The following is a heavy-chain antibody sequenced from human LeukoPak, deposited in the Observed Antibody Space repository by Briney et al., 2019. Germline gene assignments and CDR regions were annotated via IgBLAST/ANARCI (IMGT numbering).Heavy chain of an antibody. CDR2: ISYDGSNK. CDR1: GFTFSSYG. J-gene: IGHJ4*02. CDR3: AKSDDDMVRGLDSSGPLDY. V-gene: IGHV3-30*18. D-gene: IGHD3-10*01. Sequence: GRSLRLSCAASGFTFSSYGMHWVRQAPGKGLEWVAAISYDGSNKYYADSVKGRFTISRDNSKNTLYLQMNSLRAEDTAVYYCAKSDDDMVRGLDSSGPLDYWGQGTLVTVSS.